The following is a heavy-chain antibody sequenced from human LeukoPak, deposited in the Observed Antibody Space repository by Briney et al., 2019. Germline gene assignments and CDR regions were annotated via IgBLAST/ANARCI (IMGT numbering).Heavy chain of an antibody. CDR1: GGTFSSYA. CDR3: ATGYSSGWHENYYYHYGMDV. D-gene: IGHD6-19*01. J-gene: IGHJ6*02. Sequence: ASVKVSCKASGGTFSSYAISWVRQAPGQGLEWMGGIIPIFGTANYAQKFQGRVTITADESTSTAYMELSSLRSEDTAVYYCATGYSSGWHENYYYHYGMDVWGQGTTVTVSS. CDR2: IIPIFGTA. V-gene: IGHV1-69*13.